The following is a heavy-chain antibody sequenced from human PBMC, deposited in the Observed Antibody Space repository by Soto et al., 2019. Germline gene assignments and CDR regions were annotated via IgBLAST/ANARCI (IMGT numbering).Heavy chain of an antibody. J-gene: IGHJ6*02. D-gene: IGHD5-12*01. CDR1: GFTFSSYG. Sequence: QVQLVESGGGVVQPGRSLRLSCAASGFTFSSYGMHWVRQAPGKGLEWVALVWYDGGNKYYADSVKGRFTIYRDNSKNTLSLPMNSLRDEDTAVYYCVRAAGYSGNDYVYYYGMDVWGQGTTVTVSS. CDR3: VRAAGYSGNDYVYYYGMDV. CDR2: VWYDGGNK. V-gene: IGHV3-33*01.